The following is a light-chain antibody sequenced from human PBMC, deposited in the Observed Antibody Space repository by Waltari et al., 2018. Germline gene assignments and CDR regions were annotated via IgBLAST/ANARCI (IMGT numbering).Light chain of an antibody. V-gene: IGKV1-39*01. CDR3: QQYYTTPFT. CDR1: QSVSHY. CDR2: AAS. Sequence: DIQMTQSPSSLSASVGDRVTITCRASQSVSHYLSWYQQKPGRAPVLLIYAASSLQSGVPSRFSGSGSGTDFTLTISSLQAEDVAVYYCQQYYTTPFTFGPGTKVDIK. J-gene: IGKJ3*01.